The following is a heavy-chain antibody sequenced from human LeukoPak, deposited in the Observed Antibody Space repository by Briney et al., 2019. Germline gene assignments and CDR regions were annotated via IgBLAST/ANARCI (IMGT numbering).Heavy chain of an antibody. CDR1: GFTFSSYW. Sequence: GGSLRLSCAASGFTFSSYWTSWVRQAPGKGLECVSNLFSDDTTYYADSVKGRFTISRDKSKNTLYLQMNILRAEDTAVYYCQMTGYYNPPIDYWGQGTLVTVSS. D-gene: IGHD3-9*01. J-gene: IGHJ4*02. CDR2: LFSDDTT. V-gene: IGHV3-53*01. CDR3: QMTGYYNPPIDY.